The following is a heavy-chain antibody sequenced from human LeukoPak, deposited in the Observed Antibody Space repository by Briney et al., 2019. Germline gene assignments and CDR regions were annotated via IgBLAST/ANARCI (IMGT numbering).Heavy chain of an antibody. Sequence: GGSLRLSCAASGLTFSHYWMSWVRQAPGKGLEWVANIKQYGSEEYYVDSVEGRFSISRDNAKNSLNLQMNSLRAEDTAVYYCARELRMVTAFDIWGQGTVVTVSS. V-gene: IGHV3-7*01. CDR3: ARELRMVTAFDI. D-gene: IGHD4-23*01. CDR2: IKQYGSEE. J-gene: IGHJ3*02. CDR1: GLTFSHYW.